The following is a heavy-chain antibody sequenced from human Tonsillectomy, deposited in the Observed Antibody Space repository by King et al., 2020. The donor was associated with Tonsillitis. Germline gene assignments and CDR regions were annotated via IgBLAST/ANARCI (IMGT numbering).Heavy chain of an antibody. CDR3: VRQGASRGVIDS. D-gene: IGHD2-2*01. J-gene: IGHJ4*02. CDR2: IYPGDSDT. Sequence: QLVQSGAEVKKPGATLRISCKGSGFIFTTSWIAWVRQMPGKGLDWMGIIYPGDSDTRYSPSFQGRITISADESITTAYLQWSSLKASDTAMYYCVRQGASRGVIDSWGQGTLVTVSS. CDR1: GFIFTTSW. V-gene: IGHV5-51*01.